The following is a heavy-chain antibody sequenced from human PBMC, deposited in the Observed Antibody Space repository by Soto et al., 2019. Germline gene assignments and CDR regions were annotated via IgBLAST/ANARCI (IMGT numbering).Heavy chain of an antibody. V-gene: IGHV1-18*01. Sequence: GASVKVSCKASGYTFTSYGISWVRQAPGQGLEWMGWISAYNGNTNYAQKLQGRVTMTTDTSTSTAYMELRSLRSDDTAVYYCARELRPRRTRSYYYYYGMDVWGQGTTVTVS. CDR2: ISAYNGNT. CDR3: ARELRPRRTRSYYYYYGMDV. CDR1: GYTFTSYG. J-gene: IGHJ6*02.